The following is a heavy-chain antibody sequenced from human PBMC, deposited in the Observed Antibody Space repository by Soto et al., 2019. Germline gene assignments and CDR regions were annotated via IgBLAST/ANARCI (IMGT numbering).Heavy chain of an antibody. CDR1: GFTFSSYA. CDR2: ISGSGGST. CDR3: AKGRDYSFGEFDY. Sequence: PGGSLRLSCAASGFTFSSYAMSWVRQAPGKGLEWVSAISGSGGSTYYADSVKGRFTISRDNSKNTLYLQMNRLRAEDTAVYYCAKGRDYSFGEFDYWGQGTLVTVSS. V-gene: IGHV3-23*01. D-gene: IGHD3-16*01. J-gene: IGHJ4*02.